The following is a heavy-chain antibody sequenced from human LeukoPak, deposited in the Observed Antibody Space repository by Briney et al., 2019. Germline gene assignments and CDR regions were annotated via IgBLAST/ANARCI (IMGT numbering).Heavy chain of an antibody. V-gene: IGHV4-59*08. CDR2: IYYSGST. J-gene: IGHJ5*02. CDR3: ARLGAAVCNWFDP. CDR1: VGSISSCY. Sequence: SETLSLTCTVSVGSISSCYWSWIRQPPGKGLEWIGYIYYSGSTNYNPSLKSRVTISVDTSKNQMYLKLSSVTAADTAVYYCARLGAAVCNWFDPWGQGTRVIVS. D-gene: IGHD6-13*01.